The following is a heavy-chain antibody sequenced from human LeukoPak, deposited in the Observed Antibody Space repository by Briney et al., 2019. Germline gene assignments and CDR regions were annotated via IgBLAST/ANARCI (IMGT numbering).Heavy chain of an antibody. D-gene: IGHD6-13*01. CDR3: ARDLYSSKTNDAFVI. V-gene: IGHV4-39*07. J-gene: IGHJ3*02. Sequence: PSETLSPTCSVSGGSISLSYYYWGWIRQPPGKALEWIGSVYYSGTTSYNPSLKSRVTISVDTSKNQFSLKLTSVTAADTALYYCARDLYSSKTNDAFVIWGQGTMVTVSS. CDR1: GGSISLSYYY. CDR2: VYYSGTT.